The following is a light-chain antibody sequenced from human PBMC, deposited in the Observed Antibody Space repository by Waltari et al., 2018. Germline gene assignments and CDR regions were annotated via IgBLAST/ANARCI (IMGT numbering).Light chain of an antibody. Sequence: DIQMTQSPSSLSSSVGDRVTITCRPSQSISNYLTWYQQKPGKAPMILIYAASSLQSGVPSRCSGSGSGTYFTLTRNRLQPEDFATYYCQKSYSTWTFGQGTKVEIK. CDR1: QSISNY. CDR2: AAS. CDR3: QKSYSTWT. V-gene: IGKV1-39*01. J-gene: IGKJ1*01.